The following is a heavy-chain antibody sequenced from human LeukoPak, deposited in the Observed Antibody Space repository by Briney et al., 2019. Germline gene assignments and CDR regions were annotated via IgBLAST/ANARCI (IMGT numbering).Heavy chain of an antibody. J-gene: IGHJ4*02. V-gene: IGHV4-4*02. CDR1: GGSINSRNW. D-gene: IGHD4-11*01. CDR2: IYHSGKT. Sequence: SGTLSLTCAISGGSINSRNWWSWVRQPPGQGLEWIGEIYHSGKTNYNPSLKSRVSLSIDTSKNQFSLKLTSVTAADTAVYYCARAEINDYSRYWGQGIPVIVSS. CDR3: ARAEINDYSRY.